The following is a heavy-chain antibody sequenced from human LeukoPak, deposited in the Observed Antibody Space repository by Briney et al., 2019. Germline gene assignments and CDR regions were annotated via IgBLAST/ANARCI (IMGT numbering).Heavy chain of an antibody. CDR1: GFTFTSHA. J-gene: IGHJ4*02. CDR3: ALRGGQPDPFDY. Sequence: GGSLRLSCAASGFTFTSHAMSWVRQAPGKGLEWVSSVSTGGGSTSYADSVKGRFTISRDNFRNTLYLQIDSLRAEDTAIYYCALRGGQPDPFDYWGQGTLVTVSS. D-gene: IGHD3-10*01. V-gene: IGHV3-23*01. CDR2: VSTGGGST.